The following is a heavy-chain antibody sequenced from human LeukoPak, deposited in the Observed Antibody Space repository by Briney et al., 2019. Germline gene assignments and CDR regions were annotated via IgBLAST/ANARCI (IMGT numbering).Heavy chain of an antibody. CDR1: GDSIISYKYY. CDR2: IYHRGST. D-gene: IGHD3-22*01. Sequence: SETLSLTCTVSGDSIISYKYYWGWIRQPPGKGLEWLGRIYHRGSTYYNPSLQSRLTISVDTSKNLFSLRLTSVTAADTAVYYCARQGAVVRGYYYFSGMDVWGQGTTVAVSS. CDR3: ARQGAVVRGYYYFSGMDV. V-gene: IGHV4-39*01. J-gene: IGHJ6*02.